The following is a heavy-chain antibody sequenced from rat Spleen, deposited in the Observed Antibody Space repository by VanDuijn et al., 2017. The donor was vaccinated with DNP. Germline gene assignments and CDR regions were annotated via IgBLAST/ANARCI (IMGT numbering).Heavy chain of an antibody. J-gene: IGHJ2*01. Sequence: VQLKESGPGLVQPSQTLSLTCTVSGFTFINYWMTWIRQAPGKGLEWVATINTSGGTTYYADSVKGRFTISRDNAHNTLYLQMNSLGSEDTATYYCARDDFYGYRWGQGVLVTVSS. CDR2: INTSGGTT. D-gene: IGHD1-7*01. V-gene: IGHV5-31*01. CDR1: GFTFINYW. CDR3: ARDDFYGYR.